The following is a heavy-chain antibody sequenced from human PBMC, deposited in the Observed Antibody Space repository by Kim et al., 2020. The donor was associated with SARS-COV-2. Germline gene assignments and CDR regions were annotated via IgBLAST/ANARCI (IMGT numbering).Heavy chain of an antibody. CDR1: GFTFSSYA. CDR3: AKHEGSQEYYDSSGYYYRTFDY. V-gene: IGHV3-23*03. J-gene: IGHJ4*02. D-gene: IGHD3-22*01. CDR2: IYSGGRNT. Sequence: GGSLRLSCAASGFTFSSYAMSWVRQAPGKGLEWVSIIYSGGRNTYYADSVKGRFTISRDNSKNTLYLQMNSLRAEDTAIYYCAKHEGSQEYYDSSGYYYRTFDYWGQGTLVTVSS.